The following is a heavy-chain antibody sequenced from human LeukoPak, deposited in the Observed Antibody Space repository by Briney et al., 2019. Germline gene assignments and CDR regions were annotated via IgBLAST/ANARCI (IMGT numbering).Heavy chain of an antibody. CDR1: GGAFSSYA. D-gene: IGHD2-2*01. CDR3: ARDQGVVPAATRYYFDY. CDR2: IIPILGIA. Sequence: SVKVSCKASGGAFSSYAISWVRQAPGQGLEWMGRIIPILGIANYAQKFQGRVTITADKSTSTAYMELSSLRSEDTAVYYCARDQGVVPAATRYYFDYWGQGTLVTVSS. J-gene: IGHJ4*02. V-gene: IGHV1-69*04.